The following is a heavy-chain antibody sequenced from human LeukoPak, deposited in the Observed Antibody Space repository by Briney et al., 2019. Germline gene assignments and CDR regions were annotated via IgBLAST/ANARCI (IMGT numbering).Heavy chain of an antibody. D-gene: IGHD5-18*01. CDR1: GFTFSSYS. CDR2: ISSSSSTI. J-gene: IGHJ6*02. CDR3: ARDLWIQLWSRYYYYGMDV. Sequence: GGSLRLSCAASGFTFSSYSMNWVRQAPGKGLEWVSCISSSSSTIYYADSVKGRFTISRDNAKNSLYLQMNSLRDEDTAVYYCARDLWIQLWSRYYYYGMDVWGQGTTVTVSS. V-gene: IGHV3-48*02.